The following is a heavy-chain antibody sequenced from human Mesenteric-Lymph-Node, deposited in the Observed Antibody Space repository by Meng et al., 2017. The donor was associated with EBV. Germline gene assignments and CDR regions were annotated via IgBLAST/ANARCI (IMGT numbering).Heavy chain of an antibody. Sequence: QANLQQWGAGLLKPSETLSLACAVSGGSISSGGYYWSWIRQPPGKGLEWIGYIYYSGSTYYNPSLKSRVTISVDTSKNQFSLKLSSVIAADTAVYYCARLVVVPAALDYWGQGTLVTASS. CDR1: GGSISSGGYY. D-gene: IGHD2-2*01. J-gene: IGHJ4*02. V-gene: IGHV4-30-4*01. CDR3: ARLVVVPAALDY. CDR2: IYYSGST.